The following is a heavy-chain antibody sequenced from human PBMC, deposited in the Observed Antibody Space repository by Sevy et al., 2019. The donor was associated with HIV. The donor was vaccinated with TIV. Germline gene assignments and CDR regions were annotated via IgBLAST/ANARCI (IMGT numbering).Heavy chain of an antibody. CDR3: ARDNWGSIDY. CDR1: GGSLDVFG. V-gene: IGHV4-59*01. D-gene: IGHD7-27*01. CDR2: AYYNGGT. J-gene: IGHJ4*02. Sequence: SETLSLTCTVSGGSLDVFGWTWVRQPPGKGLEWIGCAYYNGGTNYNPSLKSRLTIPVGTSARQFSLHLNSVTAADTAIYYCARDNWGSIDYWGQGILVTVSS.